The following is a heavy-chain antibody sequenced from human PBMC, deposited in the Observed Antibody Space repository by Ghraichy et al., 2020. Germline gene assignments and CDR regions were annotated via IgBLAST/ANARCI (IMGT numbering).Heavy chain of an antibody. Sequence: SQTLSLTCAVYGGSFSGYYWSWIRQPPGKGLEWIGEINHSGSTNYNPSLKSRVTISVDTSKNQFSLKLSSVTAADTAVYYCARDRGGFSGSYYRLRGGYFDYWGQGTLVTVSS. CDR1: GGSFSGYY. D-gene: IGHD3-10*01. CDR2: INHSGST. V-gene: IGHV4-34*01. J-gene: IGHJ4*02. CDR3: ARDRGGFSGSYYRLRGGYFDY.